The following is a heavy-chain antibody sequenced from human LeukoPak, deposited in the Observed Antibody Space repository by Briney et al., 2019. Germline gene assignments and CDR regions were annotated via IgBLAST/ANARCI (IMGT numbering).Heavy chain of an antibody. D-gene: IGHD3-16*02. CDR1: GFTVSSNY. Sequence: GGSLRHSCAASGFTVSSNYMSWVRQAPGKGLEWVSVIYSGGSTYYADSVKGRFTISRHNSKNTLYLQMNSRRAEDTAVYYCASLLTFGGVIAPLHYYYGMDVWGQGTTVTVSS. CDR3: ASLLTFGGVIAPLHYYYGMDV. J-gene: IGHJ6*02. V-gene: IGHV3-53*04. CDR2: IYSGGST.